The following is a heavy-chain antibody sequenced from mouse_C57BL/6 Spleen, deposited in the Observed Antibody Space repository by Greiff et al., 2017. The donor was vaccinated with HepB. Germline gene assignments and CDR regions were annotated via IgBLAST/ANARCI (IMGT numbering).Heavy chain of an antibody. J-gene: IGHJ2*01. CDR3: AKSYCGSYFDY. D-gene: IGHD2-10*01. CDR1: GYTFTNYP. V-gene: IGHV1-47*01. Sequence: QVQLKQSGPELVKPGASVKMSCKASGYTFTNYPIEWMKQNHGKSLEWIGNFHPYNDDTKYNEKFKGKATLTVEKSSSTVYLELSRLTSDDSAVYYCAKSYCGSYFDYWGQGTTLTVSS. CDR2: FHPYNDDT.